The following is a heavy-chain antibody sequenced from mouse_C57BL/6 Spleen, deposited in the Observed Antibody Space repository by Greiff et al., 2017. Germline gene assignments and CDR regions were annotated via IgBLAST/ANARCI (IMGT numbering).Heavy chain of an antibody. CDR1: GYTFTNYW. J-gene: IGHJ1*03. D-gene: IGHD1-1*01. CDR3: SREYGSCYWYCDG. V-gene: IGHV1-63*01. Sequence: VQLQQSGAELVRPGASVQMSCKASGYTFTNYWLGWVKQRPGHGLEWIGDIYPGGGYTNYNGKFKGKATLTADKSSRTAYMQFSSLTSEDSAIYYCSREYGSCYWYCDGWGTGTTVTVSS. CDR2: IYPGGGYT.